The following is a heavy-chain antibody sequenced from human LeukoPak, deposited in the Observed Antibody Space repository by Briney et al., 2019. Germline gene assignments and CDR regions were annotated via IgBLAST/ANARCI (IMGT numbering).Heavy chain of an antibody. CDR3: AREWRAASISGWN. D-gene: IGHD6-19*01. CDR1: GGSISSSSYY. J-gene: IGHJ4*02. CDR2: IYYSGST. V-gene: IGHV4-39*07. Sequence: SQTLSLTCTVSGGSISSSSYYWGWIRQPPGKRLEWIGSIYYSGSTYYNPSLKSRVTISVDTSKNQFSLKLSSVTAADTAMYFCAREWRAASISGWNWGQGTLVTVSS.